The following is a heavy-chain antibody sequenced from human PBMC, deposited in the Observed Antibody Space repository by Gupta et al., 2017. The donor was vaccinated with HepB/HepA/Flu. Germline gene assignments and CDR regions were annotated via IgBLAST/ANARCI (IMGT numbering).Heavy chain of an antibody. D-gene: IGHD1-26*01. Sequence: VQLQESGPGLVKPSETLSLTCTVSGGSISSYYWSWIRQPAGKGLEWIGRIYTSGSTNYNPPLKSGVTMAVDTSKIQFSLKLSSGTAADTAVYDWARGGWGGSPYDACDIWGQGTMGTVSA. CDR3: ARGGWGGSPYDACDI. V-gene: IGHV4-4*07. CDR1: GGSISSYY. CDR2: IYTSGST. J-gene: IGHJ3*02.